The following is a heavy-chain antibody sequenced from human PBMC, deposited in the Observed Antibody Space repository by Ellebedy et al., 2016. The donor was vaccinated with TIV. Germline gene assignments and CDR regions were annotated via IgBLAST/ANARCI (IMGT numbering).Heavy chain of an antibody. CDR3: ARVGASSGNPYAFDI. Sequence: PGGSLRLSCAASGFTFSSYSMNWVRQAPGKGLEWVSHISSSSTIYYADSVKGRFTISRDNAKNSLYLQMNSLRAEDTAVYCCARVGASSGNPYAFDIWGQGTMVTVSS. CDR1: GFTFSSYS. D-gene: IGHD3-16*01. V-gene: IGHV3-48*04. J-gene: IGHJ3*02. CDR2: ISSSSTI.